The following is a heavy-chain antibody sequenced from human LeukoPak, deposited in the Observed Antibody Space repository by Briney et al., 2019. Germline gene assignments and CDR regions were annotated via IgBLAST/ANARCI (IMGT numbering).Heavy chain of an antibody. CDR2: TRSKTDGGTT. CDR1: GFSFSSAW. J-gene: IGHJ4*02. Sequence: GGSLRLSCAASGFSFSSAWMNRVRQAPGKGLEWVGLTRSKTDGGTTDYAAPVRGRFTISRDDIQNTMYLQMNSLKTEDTAVYYCRLVVTPQGLDSWGQGTLVTVSS. V-gene: IGHV3-15*01. CDR3: RLVVTPQGLDS. D-gene: IGHD3-22*01.